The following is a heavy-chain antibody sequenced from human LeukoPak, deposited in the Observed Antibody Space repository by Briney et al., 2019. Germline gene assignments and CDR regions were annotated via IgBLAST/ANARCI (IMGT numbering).Heavy chain of an antibody. J-gene: IGHJ4*02. CDR3: AKLAARDY. CDR1: GFTFSSYG. CDR2: ISYDGSNK. V-gene: IGHV3-30*18. D-gene: IGHD6-6*01. Sequence: PGGSLRLPCAASGFTFSSYGMHWVRQAPGKGLEWVAVISYDGSNKYYADSVKGRFTISRDNSKNTLYLQMNSLRAEDTAVYYCAKLAARDYWGQGTLVTVSS.